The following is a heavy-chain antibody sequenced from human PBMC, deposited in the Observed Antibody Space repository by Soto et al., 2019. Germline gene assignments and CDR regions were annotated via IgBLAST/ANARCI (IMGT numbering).Heavy chain of an antibody. V-gene: IGHV3-23*01. J-gene: IGHJ4*02. Sequence: GGSLRLSCTASGFTFNRYDMDWVRQPPGKGLEWVSAISAGGSRPSYADAVKGRFTISRDNSKNMVYLQMDSLTVEDTAMYYCKKAPNWEWGYWGPGVQVTVSS. CDR1: GFTFNRYD. CDR3: KKAPNWEWGY. D-gene: IGHD1-1*01. CDR2: ISAGGSRP.